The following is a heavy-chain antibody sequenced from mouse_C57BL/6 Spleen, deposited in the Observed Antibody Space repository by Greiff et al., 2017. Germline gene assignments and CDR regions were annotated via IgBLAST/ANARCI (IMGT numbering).Heavy chain of an antibody. D-gene: IGHD1-1*01. J-gene: IGHJ2*01. CDR1: GFTFSDYG. V-gene: IGHV5-17*01. CDR3: AKRDYSSLDY. Sequence: VQLQQSGGGLVKPGGSLKLSCAASGFTFSDYGMHWVRQAPEKGLEWVAYISSGSSTIYYADTVKGRFTISEDNAKNTLFLKMTSLRSEDTAMYYCAKRDYSSLDYWGQGTTLTVSS. CDR2: ISSGSSTI.